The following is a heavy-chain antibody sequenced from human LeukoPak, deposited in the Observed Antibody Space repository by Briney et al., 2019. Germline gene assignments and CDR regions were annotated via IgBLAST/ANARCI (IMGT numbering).Heavy chain of an antibody. V-gene: IGHV1-69*05. CDR1: GGTFSSYA. Sequence: SVKVSCKASGGTFSSYAISWVRQAPGQGLEWRGGIIPIFGTANYAQKFQGRVTITTDESTSTADMELSSLRSEDTAVYYCAVNYYDSSGYRFDYWGQGTLVTVSS. J-gene: IGHJ4*02. CDR3: AVNYYDSSGYRFDY. CDR2: IIPIFGTA. D-gene: IGHD3-22*01.